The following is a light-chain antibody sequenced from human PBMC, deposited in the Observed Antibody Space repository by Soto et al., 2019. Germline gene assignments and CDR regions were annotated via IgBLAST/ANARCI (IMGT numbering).Light chain of an antibody. CDR3: SAYVGNNNLV. CDR1: SSDVGAYNY. V-gene: IGLV2-8*01. Sequence: QSALTQPPSASGSPGQPVTISCTGTSSDVGAYNYVSWYQQLPGKAPKLMIYEVNKRPSGVPDRFSGSKSGNTASLTVSGLQAEDEADYFCSAYVGNNNLVFGGGTKLTVL. CDR2: EVN. J-gene: IGLJ2*01.